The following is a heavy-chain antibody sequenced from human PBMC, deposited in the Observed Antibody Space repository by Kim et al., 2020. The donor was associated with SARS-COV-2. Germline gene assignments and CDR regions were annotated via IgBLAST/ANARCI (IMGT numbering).Heavy chain of an antibody. CDR2: ISYDGSNK. CDR1: GFTFSSYG. V-gene: IGHV3-30*18. CDR3: AKDGARYYYDSSGYGY. Sequence: GGSLRLSCAASGFTFSSYGMHWVRQAPGKGLEWVAVISYDGSNKYYADSVKGRFTISRDNSKNTLYLQMNSLRAEDTAVYYCAKDGARYYYDSSGYGYWGQGTLVTVSS. J-gene: IGHJ4*02. D-gene: IGHD3-22*01.